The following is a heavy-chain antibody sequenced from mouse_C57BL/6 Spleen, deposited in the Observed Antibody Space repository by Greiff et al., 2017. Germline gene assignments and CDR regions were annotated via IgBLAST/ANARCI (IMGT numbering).Heavy chain of an antibody. Sequence: VQLQQSGPELVKPGASVKISCKASGYTFTDYYMNWVKQSHGKSLEWIGDINPNNGGTSYNQKFKGKATLTVDKSSSTAYMELRSLTSEDSAVYYCARLGIYTMGYWGQGTSGTVSS. CDR1: GYTFTDYY. D-gene: IGHD4-1*01. CDR2: INPNNGGT. CDR3: ARLGIYTMGY. J-gene: IGHJ4*01. V-gene: IGHV1-26*01.